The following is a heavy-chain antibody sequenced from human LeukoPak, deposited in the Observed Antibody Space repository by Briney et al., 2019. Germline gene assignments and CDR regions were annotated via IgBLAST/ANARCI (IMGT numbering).Heavy chain of an antibody. V-gene: IGHV3-15*01. CDR1: GLTFNYAW. Sequence: GGSLRLSCAASGLTFNYAWMNWVRQAPGKGLEWVGHIKTESDGGATDYAAPVKGRFTISRDDLKNTLYLQMNSLEIEDTAVYYCATDYLYSSGWREAYWGQGTLVTVSS. CDR2: IKTESDGGAT. D-gene: IGHD6-19*01. CDR3: ATDYLYSSGWREAY. J-gene: IGHJ4*02.